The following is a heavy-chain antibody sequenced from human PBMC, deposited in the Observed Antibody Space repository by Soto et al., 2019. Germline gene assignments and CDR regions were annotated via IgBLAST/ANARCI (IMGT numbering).Heavy chain of an antibody. CDR1: GGSFSGYY. V-gene: IGHV4-34*01. CDR3: ARGQKQWLVRGRFDY. CDR2: INHSGST. J-gene: IGHJ4*02. D-gene: IGHD6-19*01. Sequence: SXTLSLTCAVYGGSFSGYYWSWIRQPPGKGLEWIGEINHSGSTNYNPSLKSRVTISVDTSKNQFSLKLSSVAAADTAVYYCARGQKQWLVRGRFDYWGQGTLVTVSS.